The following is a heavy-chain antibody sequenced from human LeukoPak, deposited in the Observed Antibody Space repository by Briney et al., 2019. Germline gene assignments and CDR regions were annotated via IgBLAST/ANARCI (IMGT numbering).Heavy chain of an antibody. D-gene: IGHD3-22*01. J-gene: IGHJ4*02. CDR1: GYSFTSYW. Sequence: GASLQISCKGSGYSFTSYWIGWVRQMPGKGLEWMGIIYPGDSDTRYSPSFQGQVTISAAKSISTAYLQWSRLKAWDTAMDYCSGHGEYYDSSGYHQIDYWGQGTLVTVSS. CDR2: IYPGDSDT. CDR3: SGHGEYYDSSGYHQIDY. V-gene: IGHV5-51*01.